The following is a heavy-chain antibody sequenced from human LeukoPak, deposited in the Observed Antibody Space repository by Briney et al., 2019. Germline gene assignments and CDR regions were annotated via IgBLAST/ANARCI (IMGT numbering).Heavy chain of an antibody. J-gene: IGHJ4*02. D-gene: IGHD6-19*01. CDR3: ARDGEWLEDYFDY. CDR2: ISSSSSYI. Sequence: GGSLTLSCAASGLTFSSYSMNWGRQAPGKGLEWVSSISSSSSYIYYADSVKGRFTISRDNAKNSLYLQMNSLRAEDTAVYYFARDGEWLEDYFDYWGQGTLVTVSS. CDR1: GLTFSSYS. V-gene: IGHV3-21*01.